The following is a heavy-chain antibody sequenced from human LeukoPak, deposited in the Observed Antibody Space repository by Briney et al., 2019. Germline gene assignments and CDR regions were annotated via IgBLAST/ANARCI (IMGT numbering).Heavy chain of an antibody. CDR3: ARDLNYVTLGYDILADVGYYFDY. CDR2: ISPHNGNT. CDR1: GYTFTMYV. D-gene: IGHD3-9*01. V-gene: IGHV1-18*01. J-gene: IGHJ4*02. Sequence: GASVKVSCKASGYTFTMYVISWVRQAPGQGLQWLGWISPHNGNTKYAQDLQGRVSMTTDTSTSTAYLELRSLRSDDTAIYYCARDLNYVTLGYDILADVGYYFDYWGQGSLVTVSS.